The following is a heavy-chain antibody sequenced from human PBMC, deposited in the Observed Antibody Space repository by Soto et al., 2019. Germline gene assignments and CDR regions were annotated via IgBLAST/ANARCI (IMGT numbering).Heavy chain of an antibody. CDR1: GYTFTGYY. D-gene: IGHD6-19*01. J-gene: IGHJ6*02. V-gene: IGHV1-2*02. Sequence: QVQLVQSGAEVKKPGASVKVSCKASGYTFTGYYMHWVRQAPGQGLEWMGWINPNSGGTNYAQKFQGRVTMTRDTSISTAYMELSRLRSDDTAVYYCARLSAAVPDSYYYYYGMDVWGQGTTVTVSS. CDR2: INPNSGGT. CDR3: ARLSAAVPDSYYYYYGMDV.